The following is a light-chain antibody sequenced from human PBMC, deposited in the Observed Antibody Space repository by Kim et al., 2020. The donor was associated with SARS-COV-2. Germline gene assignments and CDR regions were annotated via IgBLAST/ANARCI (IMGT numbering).Light chain of an antibody. V-gene: IGKV3-15*01. CDR3: QQYNKCPLT. Sequence: SVSPGASATLSFRASQSVSSKLAWYQQKPGQAPRLLIYGASTRATDIPARFSGSGSGTEFTLTISSLQSEHFTVYYCQQYNKCPLTFGGGTKVEI. CDR2: GAS. CDR1: QSVSSK. J-gene: IGKJ4*01.